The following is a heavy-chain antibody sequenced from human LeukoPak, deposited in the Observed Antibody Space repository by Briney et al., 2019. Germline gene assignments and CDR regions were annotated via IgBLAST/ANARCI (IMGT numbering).Heavy chain of an antibody. V-gene: IGHV4-34*01. CDR1: GVSLTDYY. J-gene: IGHJ5*02. CDR3: ARIRCVSGPEICYNH. CDR2: VSPDGYD. D-gene: IGHD2-8*01. Sequence: SETLSLTCAVSGVSLTDYYWSWIRQSPGKGLEWIGEVSPDGYDKYNPSLKSRVSISVDRSDNQLSLRLSSVTAADTANYYCARIRCVSGPEICYNHWAQGSLVTVSS.